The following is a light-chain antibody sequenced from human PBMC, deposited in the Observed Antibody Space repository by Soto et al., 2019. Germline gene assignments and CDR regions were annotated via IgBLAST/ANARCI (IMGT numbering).Light chain of an antibody. Sequence: EIVLTQSPGTLSLSPGDRATLSCRASQSITGTYLAWYQQKPGQSPRLLIYRASTRATDVPDRFSGSGSGTEFTLTISRLEPEDFATYYCQQLNRYPPTFGQGTKVEIK. CDR2: RAS. CDR3: QQLNRYPPT. J-gene: IGKJ1*01. CDR1: QSITGTY. V-gene: IGKV3-20*01.